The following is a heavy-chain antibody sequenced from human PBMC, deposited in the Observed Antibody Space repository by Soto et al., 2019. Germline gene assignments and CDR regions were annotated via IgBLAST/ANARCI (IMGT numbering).Heavy chain of an antibody. V-gene: IGHV4-31*03. Sequence: QVQLQESGPGLVKPSQTLSLTCTVSGGSISSGGYYWNWIRQHPGKGLEWIGYIYSSGSTYSNPYLYSRVTISVCTSKNQFSLNLSSLTAAATAVYYCARELLTGGQGTLFTVAS. CDR1: GGSISSGGYY. CDR3: ARELLT. CDR2: IYSSGST. J-gene: IGHJ4*02.